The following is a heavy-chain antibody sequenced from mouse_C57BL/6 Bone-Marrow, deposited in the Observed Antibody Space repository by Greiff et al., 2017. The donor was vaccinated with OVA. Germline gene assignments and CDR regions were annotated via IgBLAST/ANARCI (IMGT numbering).Heavy chain of an antibody. CDR3: ARSYYYGSSSFAY. J-gene: IGHJ3*01. D-gene: IGHD1-1*01. CDR1: GYTFTSYG. V-gene: IGHV1-81*01. Sequence: QVQLQQSGAELARPGASVKLSCKASGYTFTSYGISWVKQRTGQGLEWIGEIYPRSGNTYYNEKFKGKATLTADKSSSTAYMELRSLTSEDSAVYFCARSYYYGSSSFAYWGQGTLVTVSA. CDR2: IYPRSGNT.